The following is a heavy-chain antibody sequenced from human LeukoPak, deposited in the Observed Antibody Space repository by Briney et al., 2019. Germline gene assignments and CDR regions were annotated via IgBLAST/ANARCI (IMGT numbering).Heavy chain of an antibody. J-gene: IGHJ6*02. V-gene: IGHV1-18*01. CDR3: ARTRYCSSTSCYDYGMDV. D-gene: IGHD2-2*01. CDR1: GYTFTSYG. Sequence: ASVKVSCKASGYTFTSYGIGWVRQAPGQGLEWMGWISAYNGNTNYAQKLQGRVTMTTDTSTSTAYMELRSLRSDDTAVYYCARTRYCSSTSCYDYGMDVWGQGTTVTVSS. CDR2: ISAYNGNT.